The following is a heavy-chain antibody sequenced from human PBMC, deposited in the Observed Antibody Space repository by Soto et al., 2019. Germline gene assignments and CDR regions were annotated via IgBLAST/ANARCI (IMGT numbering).Heavy chain of an antibody. CDR1: GYSFAGCW. D-gene: IGHD3-22*01. Sequence: GESLKISCKGSGYSFAGCWIAWVRQKPGKGLEWMGRIDPSDSQTYYSPSFRGHVTISVTKSITTVFLQWSSLRASDTAMYYCARQIYDSDTGPNFQYYFDSWGQGTPVTVSS. CDR2: IDPSDSQT. V-gene: IGHV5-10-1*01. J-gene: IGHJ4*02. CDR3: ARQIYDSDTGPNFQYYFDS.